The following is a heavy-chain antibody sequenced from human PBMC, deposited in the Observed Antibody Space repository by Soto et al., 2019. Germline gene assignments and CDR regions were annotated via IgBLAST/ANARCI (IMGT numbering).Heavy chain of an antibody. D-gene: IGHD3-10*01. V-gene: IGHV1-3*01. CDR1: GYTFTSYA. CDR3: ARGLLWFGELLY. CDR2: INAGNGNT. J-gene: IGHJ4*02. Sequence: QVQLVQSGAEVKKPGASVKVSCKASGYTFTSYAMHWVRQAPGQRLEWMGWINAGNGNTKYSQKFQGRVTITRDTSASTAYMELSSLRSEDTAVYYFARGLLWFGELLYWGQGTLVTVSS.